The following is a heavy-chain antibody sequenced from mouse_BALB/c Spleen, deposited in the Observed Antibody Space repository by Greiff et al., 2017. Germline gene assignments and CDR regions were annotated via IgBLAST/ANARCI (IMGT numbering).Heavy chain of an antibody. CDR3: ARDEGNFDY. Sequence: EVMLVESGGGLVQPGGSLRLSCATSGFTFTDYYMSWVRQPPGKALEWLGFIRNKANGYTTEYSASVKGRFTISRDNSQSILYLQMNTLRAEDSATYYCARDEGNFDYWGQGTTLTVSS. CDR2: IRNKANGYTT. CDR1: GFTFTDYY. V-gene: IGHV7-3*02. J-gene: IGHJ2*01.